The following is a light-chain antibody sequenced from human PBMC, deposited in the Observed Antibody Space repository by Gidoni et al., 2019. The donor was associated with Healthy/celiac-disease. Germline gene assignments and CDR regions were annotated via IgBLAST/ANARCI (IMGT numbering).Light chain of an antibody. CDR1: QSISSW. CDR3: QQYNSYPKWT. J-gene: IGKJ1*01. CDR2: KAS. V-gene: IGKV1-5*03. Sequence: DIQMTQSPSTLSASVGDRVTITCRASQSISSWLAWDQQKPGKAPKLLSYKASSLESGVPSRVSGSGSGTEFTLTISSLQPDDFATYYCQQYNSYPKWTFGQGTKVEIK.